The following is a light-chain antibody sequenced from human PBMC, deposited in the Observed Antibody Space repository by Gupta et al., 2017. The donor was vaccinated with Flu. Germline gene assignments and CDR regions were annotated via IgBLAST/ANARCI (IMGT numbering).Light chain of an antibody. Sequence: QSVLTQPPSVSGAPGQRVTISCHGSSSNIGAGYDVNWYQQLPGTAPKLLIYGNSNRPSGVPDRFSGSKSGTSASLAITGLQAEDEADYYCQSYDSSLSAWVFGGGTKLTVL. CDR1: SSNIGAGYD. CDR2: GNS. CDR3: QSYDSSLSAWV. V-gene: IGLV1-40*01. J-gene: IGLJ3*02.